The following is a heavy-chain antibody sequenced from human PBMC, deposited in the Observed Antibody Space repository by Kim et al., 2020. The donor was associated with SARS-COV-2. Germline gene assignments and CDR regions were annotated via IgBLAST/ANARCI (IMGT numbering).Heavy chain of an antibody. Sequence: KFQGRVTMTRDTSTSTVYMELSSLRSEDTAVYYCARVVKAAVDPGYYFDYWGQGTLVTVSS. V-gene: IGHV1-46*01. J-gene: IGHJ4*02. D-gene: IGHD6-13*01. CDR3: ARVVKAAVDPGYYFDY.